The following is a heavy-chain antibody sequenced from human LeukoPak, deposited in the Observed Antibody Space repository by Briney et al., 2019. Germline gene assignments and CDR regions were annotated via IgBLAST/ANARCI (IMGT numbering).Heavy chain of an antibody. J-gene: IGHJ4*02. CDR1: GGSVSSGSYY. CDR3: ARVKTYYYDSSGYYYVRYFDY. Sequence: SETLSLTCTVSGGSVSSGSYYWSWIRQPPGKGLEWIGYMYYSGSPNYNPSLKSRVTISVDTSKNQFSLRLNSVTAADTAVYYCARVKTYYYDSSGYYYVRYFDYWGQGTLVTVSS. V-gene: IGHV4-61*01. D-gene: IGHD3-22*01. CDR2: MYYSGSP.